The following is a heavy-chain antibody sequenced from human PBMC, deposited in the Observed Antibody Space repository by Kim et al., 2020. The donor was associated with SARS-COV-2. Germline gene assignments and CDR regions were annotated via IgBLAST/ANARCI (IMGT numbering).Heavy chain of an antibody. J-gene: IGHJ3*02. Sequence: SETLSLTCAVSGGSISSSNWWSWVRQPPGKGLEWIGEIYHSGSTNYNPSLKSRVTISVDKSKNQFSLKLSSVTAADTAVYYCARASDYGGNLGDAFDIWGQGTMVTVSS. D-gene: IGHD4-17*01. CDR2: IYHSGST. CDR3: ARASDYGGNLGDAFDI. V-gene: IGHV4-4*02. CDR1: GGSISSSNW.